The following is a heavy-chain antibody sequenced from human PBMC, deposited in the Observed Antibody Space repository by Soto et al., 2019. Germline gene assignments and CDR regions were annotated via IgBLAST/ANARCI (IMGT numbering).Heavy chain of an antibody. V-gene: IGHV3-33*01. CDR1: GFTFSSYG. D-gene: IGHD2-2*01. CDR3: ARQDCSSTNCYGRQEYYGSDV. CDR2: IWYDGGNT. Sequence: QVQLVESGGGVVQPGRSLRLSCATSGFTFSSYGMHWVRQAPGKGLERVSFIWYDGGNTYYADSVKGRFTISRDNSKHTLYLQMNSLRAEDTAVYYCARQDCSSTNCYGRQEYYGSDVWGQGTTVTVSS. J-gene: IGHJ6*02.